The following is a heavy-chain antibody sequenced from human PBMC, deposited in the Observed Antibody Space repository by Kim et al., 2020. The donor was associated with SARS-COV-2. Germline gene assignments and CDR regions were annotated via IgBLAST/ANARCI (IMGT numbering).Heavy chain of an antibody. CDR2: IIPIFGTA. CDR3: ASRRTVVGPLYYGMDV. J-gene: IGHJ6*02. D-gene: IGHD2-2*01. Sequence: SVKVSCKASGGTFSSYAISWVRQAPGQGLEWMGGIIPIFGTANYAQKFQGRVTITADESTSTAYMELSSLRSEDTAVYYCASRRTVVGPLYYGMDVWGQGTTVTVSS. V-gene: IGHV1-69*13. CDR1: GGTFSSYA.